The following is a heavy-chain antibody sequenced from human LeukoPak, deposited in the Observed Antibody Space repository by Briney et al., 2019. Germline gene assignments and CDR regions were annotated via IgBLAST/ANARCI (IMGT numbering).Heavy chain of an antibody. V-gene: IGHV3-11*01. D-gene: IGHD3-9*01. CDR3: ARALTGFIPGN. CDR2: ISSSGTTI. CDR1: GFTFTDFY. Sequence: GGSLRLSCAASGFTFTDFYMSWIRQAPGKGLEWVSYISSSGTTIYYADSVMGRFTISRDNAKNSLYLQMYSLRAEDTAVYYCARALTGFIPGNWGQGTLVTVSS. J-gene: IGHJ4*02.